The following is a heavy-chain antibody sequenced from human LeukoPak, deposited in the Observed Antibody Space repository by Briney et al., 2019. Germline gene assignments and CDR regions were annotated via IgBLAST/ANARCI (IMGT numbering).Heavy chain of an antibody. Sequence: GGSLRLSCAASGFTCSSHWMSWLRQAPGKGLEWVANIKQDGSEKYYVDSVKGRFTIPRDNAKNSLFLQMNSLRAEDTAVYYCAREPHIAVVTHFDYWGQGTLVAVSS. CDR1: GFTCSSHW. CDR2: IKQDGSEK. V-gene: IGHV3-7*01. J-gene: IGHJ4*02. D-gene: IGHD6-19*01. CDR3: AREPHIAVVTHFDY.